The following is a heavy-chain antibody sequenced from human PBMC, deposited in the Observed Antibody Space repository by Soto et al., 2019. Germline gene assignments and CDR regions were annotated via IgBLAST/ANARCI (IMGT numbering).Heavy chain of an antibody. CDR3: AKGGRQWLVTSDFNY. V-gene: IGHV3-66*01. CDR2: IYSSGST. CDR1: GFTVSDNY. Sequence: GGSLRLSCAAFGFTVSDNYMSWVRQAPGKRLEWVSVIYSSGSTYYPDSVKGRFTTSRDNSNNILYLQMTSLRAEDTAVYYCAKGGRQWLVTSDFNYWGQGALVTVS. J-gene: IGHJ4*02. D-gene: IGHD6-19*01.